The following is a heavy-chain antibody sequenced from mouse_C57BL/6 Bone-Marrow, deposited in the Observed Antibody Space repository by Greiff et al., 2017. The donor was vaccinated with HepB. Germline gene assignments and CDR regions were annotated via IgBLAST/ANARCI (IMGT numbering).Heavy chain of an antibody. Sequence: VHVKQSGAELVKPGASVKLSCTASGFNIKDYYMHWVKQRTEQGLEWIGRIDPEDGETKYAPKFQGKATITADTSSNTAYLQLSSLTSEDTAVYYCSFITTGVATGAYWGQGTLVTVSA. CDR2: IDPEDGET. V-gene: IGHV14-2*01. CDR1: GFNIKDYY. J-gene: IGHJ3*01. D-gene: IGHD1-1*01. CDR3: SFITTGVATGAY.